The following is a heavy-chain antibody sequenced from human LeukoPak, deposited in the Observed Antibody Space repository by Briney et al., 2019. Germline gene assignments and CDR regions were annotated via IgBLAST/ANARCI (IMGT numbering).Heavy chain of an antibody. D-gene: IGHD4-11*01. Sequence: ASVKVSCKASGYPFTTHYMHWVRQAPGQGPEWMGIVNPTNTGTTYAQRFQGRVTMTADPSTSTVYMVLGSLRSEDTAVYYCAREGVLQAFDVWGHGTMVTVSS. CDR3: AREGVLQAFDV. J-gene: IGHJ3*01. CDR1: GYPFTTHY. CDR2: VNPTNTGT. V-gene: IGHV1-46*01.